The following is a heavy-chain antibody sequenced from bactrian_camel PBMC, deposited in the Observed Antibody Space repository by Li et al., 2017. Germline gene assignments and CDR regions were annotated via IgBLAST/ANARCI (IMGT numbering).Heavy chain of an antibody. Sequence: HVQLVESGGGSVQAGGSLSLSCAARGYTRRSYCMGWFRQAPGKEREGVAAIDSDGSTSYADSVKGRFTISQDNAKNTLYLQMTSLKPDDTAMYYCAAEGFVGGRCPDDFGYWGQGTQVTVS. CDR1: GYTRRSYC. D-gene: IGHD2*01. J-gene: IGHJ6*01. CDR2: IDSDGST. CDR3: AAEGFVGGRCPDDFGY. V-gene: IGHV3S55*01.